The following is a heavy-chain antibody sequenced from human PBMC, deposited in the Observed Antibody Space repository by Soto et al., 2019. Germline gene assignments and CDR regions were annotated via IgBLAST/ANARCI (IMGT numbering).Heavy chain of an antibody. V-gene: IGHV5-51*01. CDR3: ARCSGGTCYVSVGY. CDR1: GYRFTSYW. D-gene: IGHD2-15*01. J-gene: IGHJ4*02. CDR2: IYPGASDT. Sequence: PGESLKISCKGSGYRFTSYWIGWVRQMPGKGLEWMGIIYPGASDTRYSPSFEGQVTTSADESISTAYLQWSSLKASDTAMYYCARCSGGTCYVSVGYWGQGTLVTVSS.